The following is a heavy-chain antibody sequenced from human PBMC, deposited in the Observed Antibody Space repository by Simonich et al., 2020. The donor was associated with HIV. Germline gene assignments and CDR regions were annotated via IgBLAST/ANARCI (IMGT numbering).Heavy chain of an antibody. V-gene: IGHV4-34*01. J-gene: IGHJ6*02. CDR2: INHSETS. D-gene: IGHD2-15*01. CDR1: IGPFSAYY. CDR3: ARGGYCSGGSCYPLFSRYGMDV. Sequence: QVQLQQWGAGLLKPSETLSLTCAVYIGPFSAYYWSWLRQPPGKGLEWIGEINHSETSNSNPSLKSRVTISVEVSKNQFALKLSSVTAADTAVYYFARGGYCSGGSCYPLFSRYGMDVWGQGTTVTVSS.